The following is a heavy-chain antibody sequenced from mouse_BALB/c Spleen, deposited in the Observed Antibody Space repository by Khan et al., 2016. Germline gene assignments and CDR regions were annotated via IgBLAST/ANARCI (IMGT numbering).Heavy chain of an antibody. CDR1: GFTFSSFG. CDR2: ISSGSSAI. J-gene: IGHJ2*01. Sequence: EVELVESGGGLVQPGGSRKLSCAASGFTFSSFGMHWVRQAPEKGLEWVAFISSGSSAIYYADTVKGRFTISRDNPKNTLFLQLTCLRSEDTAMYYCGRGDYWGQGTTLTVSS. V-gene: IGHV5-17*02. CDR3: GRGDY.